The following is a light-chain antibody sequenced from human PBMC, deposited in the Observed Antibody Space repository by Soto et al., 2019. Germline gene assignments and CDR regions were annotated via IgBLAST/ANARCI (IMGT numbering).Light chain of an antibody. V-gene: IGKV3-20*01. CDR2: GAS. CDR3: QQYGNPPPNA. Sequence: EIVLTPSPGPLSLSPGERATLSCRASQSISCSYLAWHPQKPGQAPRVLIYGASSRATGIPDRFSGSGSGTDFTLTISRLEPEDFAVYFCQQYGNPPPNAFGQGTKVEI. CDR1: QSISCSY. J-gene: IGKJ2*01.